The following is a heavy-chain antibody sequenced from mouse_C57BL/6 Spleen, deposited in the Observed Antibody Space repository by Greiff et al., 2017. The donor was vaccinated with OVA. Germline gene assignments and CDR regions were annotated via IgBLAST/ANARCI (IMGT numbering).Heavy chain of an antibody. V-gene: IGHV1-55*01. CDR2: IYPGSGST. D-gene: IGHD2-4*01. CDR1: GYTFTSYW. Sequence: QVQLQQPGAELVKPGASVKMSCNASGYTFTSYWITWVKQRPGQGLEWIGDIYPGSGSTNYNEKFKSKATLTVDTSSSTAYMQLSSLTSEDSAVYYCARRGYYDYDDGGYYAMDYWGQGTSVTVSS. CDR3: ARRGYYDYDDGGYYAMDY. J-gene: IGHJ4*01.